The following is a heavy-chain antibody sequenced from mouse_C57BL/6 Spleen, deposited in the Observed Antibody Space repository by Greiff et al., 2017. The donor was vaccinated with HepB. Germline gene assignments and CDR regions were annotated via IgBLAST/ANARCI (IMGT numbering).Heavy chain of an antibody. CDR2: LSSGGRYT. CDR3: ASYYGSSYDYAMDY. CDR1: GFTFSSYG. D-gene: IGHD1-1*01. Sequence: EVQLVESGGDLVKPGGSLKLSCAASGFTFSSYGMSWVRPTPDKRLEWVATLSSGGRYTYSPDSVKGRFTISRDNAKNTLYLQMSSLKSEDTAMYYCASYYGSSYDYAMDYWGQGTSVTVSS. J-gene: IGHJ4*01. V-gene: IGHV5-6*01.